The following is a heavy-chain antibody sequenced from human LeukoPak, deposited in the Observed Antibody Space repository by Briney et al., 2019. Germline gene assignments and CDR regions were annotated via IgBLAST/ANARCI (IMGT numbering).Heavy chain of an antibody. CDR1: GFTVSSNY. CDR2: IYSGGST. D-gene: IGHD3-10*01. Sequence: GGSLRLSCAASGFTVSSNYMSWVRQAPGKGLEWVSVIYSGGSTYYADSVKGRFTISRDNSKNTLYPQMNSLRAEDTAVYYCASGSGSYRTPYYYMDVWDTGTTVTVSS. J-gene: IGHJ6*03. CDR3: ASGSGSYRTPYYYMDV. V-gene: IGHV3-53*01.